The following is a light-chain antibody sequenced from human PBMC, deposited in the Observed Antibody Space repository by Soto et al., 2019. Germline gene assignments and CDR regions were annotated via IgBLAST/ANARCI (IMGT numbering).Light chain of an antibody. Sequence: QSTLTQPPSASGSPGQSVTISCTGTKSDIGVYDLVSWYQHHPGKAPRLIIYEVVQRPSGVPDRFSGSKSGNTAFLTVSGLQAADEADYFCKSYAGSNTYVFGSGTKVTVL. CDR3: KSYAGSNTYV. CDR1: KSDIGVYDL. V-gene: IGLV2-8*01. CDR2: EVV. J-gene: IGLJ1*01.